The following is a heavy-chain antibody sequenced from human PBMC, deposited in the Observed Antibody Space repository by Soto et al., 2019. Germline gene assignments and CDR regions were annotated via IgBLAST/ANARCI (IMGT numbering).Heavy chain of an antibody. Sequence: QVQLVQSGAEVKKPGSSVQVSCKDSGGTFSTYSMFWVRQAPGQGLEWMGRIIPMLGVRNYAQRFQDRVTITADKSTATAHMELSSLRSEDTALYYCTSGSWSGEVFDIWGHGTMGTVSS. CDR3: TSGSWSGEVFDI. D-gene: IGHD2-21*01. V-gene: IGHV1-69*02. J-gene: IGHJ3*02. CDR1: GGTFSTYS. CDR2: IIPMLGVR.